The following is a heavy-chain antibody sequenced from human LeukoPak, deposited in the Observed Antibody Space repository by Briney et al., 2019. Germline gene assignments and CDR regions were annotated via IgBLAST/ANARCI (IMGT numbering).Heavy chain of an antibody. CDR1: GFTFSSYW. CDR2: MSPDGSEK. CDR3: ARRTNYLAFDY. D-gene: IGHD4/OR15-4a*01. Sequence: GGSLRLSCAASGFTFSSYWMSWVRQTPERGLEWVANMSPDGSEKYYVDSVKGRFTISRDNAKNSLYLQMNSLRADDTAVYSCARRTNYLAFDYWGQGTLVTVSS. J-gene: IGHJ4*02. V-gene: IGHV3-7*01.